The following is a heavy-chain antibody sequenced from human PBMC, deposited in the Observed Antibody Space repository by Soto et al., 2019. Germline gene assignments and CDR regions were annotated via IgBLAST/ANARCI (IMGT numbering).Heavy chain of an antibody. CDR1: GYTFTSYY. CDR3: ARGIVVVTAIEDGMDV. J-gene: IGHJ6*02. V-gene: IGHV1-46*01. CDR2: VNPTSGST. D-gene: IGHD2-21*02. Sequence: ASVKVSCKASGYTFTSYYIHWVRQAPGQGLEWMGIVNPTSGSTTYAQKFQGRVIMTRDMSTRTVYMELSSLRSEDTAVYYCARGIVVVTAIEDGMDVWGQGTTVTVSS.